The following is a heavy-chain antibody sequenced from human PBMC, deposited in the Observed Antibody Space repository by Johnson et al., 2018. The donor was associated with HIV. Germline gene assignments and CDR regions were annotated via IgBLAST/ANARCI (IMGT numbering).Heavy chain of an antibody. CDR2: VSSSGGST. CDR3: AKDMTAYDNFWSDLMGISFDI. CDR1: GFTFSIYA. V-gene: IGHV3-23*04. J-gene: IGHJ3*02. D-gene: IGHD3-3*01. Sequence: VQLVESGGGLVQPGGSLRLSCAASGFTFSIYAMSWVRQAPGKGLEWVSTVSSSGGSTYYTDSVKGRFTISRDNSKNTLYLQVNSLRAEDTAVYYCAKDMTAYDNFWSDLMGISFDIWGQGTMVTVSS.